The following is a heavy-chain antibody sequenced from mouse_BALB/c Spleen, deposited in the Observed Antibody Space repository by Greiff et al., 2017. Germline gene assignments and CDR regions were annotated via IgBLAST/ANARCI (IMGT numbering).Heavy chain of an antibody. Sequence: EVQLVESGGGLVQPGGSMKLSCVASGFTFSSYWMSWVRQSPEKGLEWVAEIRLKSDNYATHYAESVKGKFTISRDDSKSRLYLQMNSLRAEDTGIYYCTITTVVDDWYFDVWGAGTTVTVSS. J-gene: IGHJ1*01. CDR2: IRLKSDNYAT. D-gene: IGHD1-1*01. CDR1: GFTFSSYW. V-gene: IGHV6-6*02. CDR3: TITTVVDDWYFDV.